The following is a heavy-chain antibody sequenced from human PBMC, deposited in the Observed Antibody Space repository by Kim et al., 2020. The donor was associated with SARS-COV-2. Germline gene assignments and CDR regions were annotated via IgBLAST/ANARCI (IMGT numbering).Heavy chain of an antibody. J-gene: IGHJ4*02. CDR2: IKSKIDGGTT. CDR1: GFSCSNAW. D-gene: IGHD3-10*01. CDR3: STLIGYYGSGSYYRRNDY. Sequence: GGSLRLSCAASGFSCSNAWMTWVRQAPGKGLEWVGRIKSKIDGGTTDDAAPVKGRFTISRDDSKNTLYLQMNSLKTEDTAVYYCSTLIGYYGSGSYYRRNDYWGQGTLVTVSS. V-gene: IGHV3-15*01.